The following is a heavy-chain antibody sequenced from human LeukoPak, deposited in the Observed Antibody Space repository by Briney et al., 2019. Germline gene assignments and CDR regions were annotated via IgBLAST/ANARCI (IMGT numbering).Heavy chain of an antibody. V-gene: IGHV1-58*01. CDR3: AAEALYCGGDCFHY. CDR1: GFTFTSSA. CDR2: IVVGSGNT. D-gene: IGHD2-21*01. Sequence: ASVKVSCKASGFTFTSSAVQWVRQARGQRLEWIGWIVVGSGNTNYAQKFQERVTITRDMSTSTAYMELSSLRSEDTAVYYCAAEALYCGGDCFHYWGQGTLVTVSS. J-gene: IGHJ4*02.